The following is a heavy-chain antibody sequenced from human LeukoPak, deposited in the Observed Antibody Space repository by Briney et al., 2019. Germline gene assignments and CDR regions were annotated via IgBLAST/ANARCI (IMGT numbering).Heavy chain of an antibody. J-gene: IGHJ5*02. CDR3: ARDWMSSFDP. CDR2: ISSSGTTI. CDR1: GFTFSSYE. D-gene: IGHD2-2*03. V-gene: IGHV3-48*03. Sequence: PGGSLRLSCAASGFTFSSYEMNWVRQAPGKGLEWVSYISSSGTTIYYADSVKGRFTISRDNAKNSLYLQMNSPRAEDTAVYYCARDWMSSFDPWGQGTLVTVSS.